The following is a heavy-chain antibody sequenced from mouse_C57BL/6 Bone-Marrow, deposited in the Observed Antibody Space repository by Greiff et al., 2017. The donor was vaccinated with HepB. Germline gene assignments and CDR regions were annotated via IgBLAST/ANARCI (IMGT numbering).Heavy chain of an antibody. J-gene: IGHJ1*03. Sequence: EVMLVESGGGLVKPGGSLKLSCAASGFTFSDYGMHWVRQAPEKGLEWVAYISSGSSTIYYADTVKGRFTISRDNAKNTLFLQMTSLRSEDTAMYYCARGLYYGSSYWYFDVWGTGTTVTVSS. V-gene: IGHV5-17*01. CDR2: ISSGSSTI. CDR1: GFTFSDYG. D-gene: IGHD1-1*01. CDR3: ARGLYYGSSYWYFDV.